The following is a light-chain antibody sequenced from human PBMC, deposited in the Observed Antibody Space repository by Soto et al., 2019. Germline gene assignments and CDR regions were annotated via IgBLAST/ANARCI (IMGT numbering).Light chain of an antibody. CDR3: QLYGNSPFT. V-gene: IGKV3-20*01. CDR1: QSISSTS. J-gene: IGKJ5*01. Sequence: EIVLTQSPGTLSLSLGERATLSCRASQSISSTSLAWYQQKPGQAPRLLIYGASTRATGIPDRFSGSESGTDFTLTISRLEPEDFVVYYCQLYGNSPFTFGQGTRLEIK. CDR2: GAS.